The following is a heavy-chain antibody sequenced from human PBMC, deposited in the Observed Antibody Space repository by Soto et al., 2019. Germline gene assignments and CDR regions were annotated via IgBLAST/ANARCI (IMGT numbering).Heavy chain of an antibody. J-gene: IGHJ5*02. Sequence: GGSLRLSCAASGFILSSYTMNWVRQAAGKGLEWVSSISSGSRSIHYADSVKGRFTISRDNVKNSLYLQMNSLRAEDTAVYYCARELSYYYDSSGLRFDPWGQGTLVTVSS. CDR2: ISSGSRSI. D-gene: IGHD3-22*01. CDR3: ARELSYYYDSSGLRFDP. V-gene: IGHV3-21*01. CDR1: GFILSSYT.